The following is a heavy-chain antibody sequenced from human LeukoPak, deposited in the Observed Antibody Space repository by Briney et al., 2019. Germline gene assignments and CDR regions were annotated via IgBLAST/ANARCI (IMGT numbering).Heavy chain of an antibody. CDR3: TKDSGVVVAAKSPFIFDY. J-gene: IGHJ4*02. Sequence: GGSLRLSCAASGFTFDDYAMHWVRQAPGKGLEWVSGISWNSGSIGYADSVKGRFTISRDNAKNSLYLQMNSLRAEDTALYYCTKDSGVVVAAKSPFIFDYWGQGTLVTVSS. CDR1: GFTFDDYA. V-gene: IGHV3-9*01. CDR2: ISWNSGSI. D-gene: IGHD2-15*01.